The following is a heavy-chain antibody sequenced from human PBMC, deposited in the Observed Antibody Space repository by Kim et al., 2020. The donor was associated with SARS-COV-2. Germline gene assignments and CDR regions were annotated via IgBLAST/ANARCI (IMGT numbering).Heavy chain of an antibody. CDR2: IIPIFGTA. V-gene: IGHV1-69*13. D-gene: IGHD3-10*01. J-gene: IGHJ6*02. CDR1: GGTFSSYA. Sequence: SVKVSCKASGGTFSSYAISWVRQAPGQGLEWMGGIIPIFGTANYAQKFQGRVTITADESTSTAYMELSSLRSEDTAVYYCARVQITMVRGVISPYYYYGMDVWGQGTTVTVSS. CDR3: ARVQITMVRGVISPYYYYGMDV.